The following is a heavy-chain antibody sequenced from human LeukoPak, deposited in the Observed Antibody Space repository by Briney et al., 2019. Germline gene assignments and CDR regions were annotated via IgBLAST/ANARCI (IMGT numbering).Heavy chain of an antibody. Sequence: SSETLSLTCTVSGGSISSYYWSWIRQPPGKGLEWIGYIYYSGSTNYNPSLKSRVTISVDTSKNQFSLKLSSVTAADTAVYYCARARETYYDILTGYQTLNYFDYWGQGILVTVSS. V-gene: IGHV4-59*12. D-gene: IGHD3-9*01. CDR3: ARARETYYDILTGYQTLNYFDY. CDR2: IYYSGST. CDR1: GGSISSYY. J-gene: IGHJ4*02.